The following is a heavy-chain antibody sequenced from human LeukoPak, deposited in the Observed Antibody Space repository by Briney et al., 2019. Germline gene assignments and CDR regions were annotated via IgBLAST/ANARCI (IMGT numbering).Heavy chain of an antibody. J-gene: IGHJ4*02. CDR1: GFTFSNAW. V-gene: IGHV3-15*01. D-gene: IGHD3-10*01. CDR2: IKSKTDGGTT. Sequence: GGSLRLSCAASGFTFSNAWMSWVRQAPGKGLEWVGRIKSKTDGGTTDYAAPVKGRFTISRDDSKNTLYLQMNSLRADDTAVYYCAGPRFGELLYDYWGQGTLVTVSS. CDR3: AGPRFGELLYDY.